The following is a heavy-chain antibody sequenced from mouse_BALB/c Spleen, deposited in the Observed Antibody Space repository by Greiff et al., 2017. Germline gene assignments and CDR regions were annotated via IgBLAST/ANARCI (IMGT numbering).Heavy chain of an antibody. V-gene: IGHV5-6-5*01. D-gene: IGHD2-1*01. J-gene: IGHJ4*01. CDR3: ACVYGNYEEPAMDD. Sequence: EVKLMESGGGLVKPGGSLKLSCAASGFTFSSYAMSWVRQTPEKRLEWVASISSGGSTYYPASVKGRFTISRDNARNILYLQMSSLRSEDTAMYYGACVYGNYEEPAMDDWGQGTSVTVSS. CDR2: ISSGGST. CDR1: GFTFSSYA.